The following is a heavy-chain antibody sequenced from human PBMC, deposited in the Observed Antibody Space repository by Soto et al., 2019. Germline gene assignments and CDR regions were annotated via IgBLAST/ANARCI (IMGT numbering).Heavy chain of an antibody. CDR3: ARDKITGLFDY. CDR1: GGSTDERPYY. Sequence: SETLSLTCTVSGGSTDERPYYWAWIRQPPGKGLDFIGSVYYLGTTNYNPSLKSRVTISVDTSKNQFSLKLTSVTAADTAVYYCARDKITGLFDYWGQGTLVTV. J-gene: IGHJ4*02. V-gene: IGHV4-39*07. CDR2: VYYLGTT. D-gene: IGHD2-8*02.